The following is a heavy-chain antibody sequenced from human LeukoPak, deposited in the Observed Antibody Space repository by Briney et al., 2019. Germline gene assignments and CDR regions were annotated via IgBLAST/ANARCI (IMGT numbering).Heavy chain of an antibody. CDR3: ARDLRDGYNLGY. D-gene: IGHD5-24*01. CDR2: IKKDGSEK. J-gene: IGHJ4*02. CDR1: GFILSSYW. Sequence: PTGGSLRLSCAASGFILSSYWMSWVRQAPGKGLEWVANIKKDGSEKFYVDSVRGRFTISRDNANNSLYLQMNSLRAEDTAVYYCARDLRDGYNLGYWGQGTLVTVSS. V-gene: IGHV3-7*01.